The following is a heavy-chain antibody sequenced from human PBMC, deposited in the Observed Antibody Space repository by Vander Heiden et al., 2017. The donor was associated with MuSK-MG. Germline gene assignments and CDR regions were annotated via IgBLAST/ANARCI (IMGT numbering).Heavy chain of an antibody. CDR2: ISPDGGFT. D-gene: IGHD3-9*01. CDR1: GFILSSHS. V-gene: IGHV3-74*01. CDR3: ARGTIDWKGVDY. Sequence: EVPLVGSGGGLVKPAASVRLSCEATGFILSSHSLLWVRRIPGTGPVRVAGISPDGGFTNYADSMKGRFSVSRDAAKNTLYLQMHSLRVDDTDVYYCARGTIDWKGVDYWDQGTLVTVSS. J-gene: IGHJ4*02.